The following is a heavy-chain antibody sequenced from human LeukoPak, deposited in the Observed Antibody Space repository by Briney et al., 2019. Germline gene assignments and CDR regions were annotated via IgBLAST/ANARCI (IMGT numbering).Heavy chain of an antibody. CDR3: ARDDHVYYYDSSGYSLNAFDI. CDR1: GGSISSSSYY. D-gene: IGHD3-22*01. J-gene: IGHJ3*02. Sequence: PSETLSLTCTVSGGSISSSSYYWGWIRQPPGKGLEWIGSIYYSGSTYYNPSLKSRVTISVDTSKNQFSLKLSSVTAADTAVYYCARDDHVYYYDSSGYSLNAFDIWGQGTMVTVSS. V-gene: IGHV4-39*07. CDR2: IYYSGST.